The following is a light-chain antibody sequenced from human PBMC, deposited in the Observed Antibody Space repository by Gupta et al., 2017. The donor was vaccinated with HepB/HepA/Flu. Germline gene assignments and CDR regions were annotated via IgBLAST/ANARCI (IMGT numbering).Light chain of an antibody. Sequence: IQITQSPSTLSASVGDRVIIACRASQNVGRWLAWYQQKPGKVPKLLIHTASTLQSGVPSRFSGSGSGTEFTLTISSLQPDDFATYYCQQYNSYLYTFGPGTKLEIK. J-gene: IGKJ2*01. CDR2: TAS. CDR3: QQYNSYLYT. V-gene: IGKV1-5*03. CDR1: QNVGRW.